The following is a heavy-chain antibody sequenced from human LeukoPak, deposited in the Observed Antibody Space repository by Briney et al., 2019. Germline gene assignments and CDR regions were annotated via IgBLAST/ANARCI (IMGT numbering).Heavy chain of an antibody. CDR3: ARGSRVPAAIRGEFDY. V-gene: IGHV3-48*03. J-gene: IGHJ4*02. CDR2: ISSSGSTI. Sequence: GGSLRLSCAASGFTFSSYEMNWVRQAPGKGLEWVSYISSSGSTIYYADSVKGRFTISRDNARNSLYLQMNSLRAEDTAVYYCARGSRVPAAIRGEFDYWGQGTLVTVSS. D-gene: IGHD2-2*01. CDR1: GFTFSSYE.